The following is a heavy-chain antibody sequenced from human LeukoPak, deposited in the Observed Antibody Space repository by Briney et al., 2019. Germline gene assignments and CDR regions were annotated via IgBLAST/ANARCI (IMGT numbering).Heavy chain of an antibody. D-gene: IGHD3-10*01. CDR3: ARERPQPVRFGTRGGAFDI. CDR1: GGTFSSYA. Sequence: SVKVSCKASGGTFSSYAISWVRQAPGQGLEWMGGIIPIFGTANYAQKFQGRVTITTDESTNTAYMELSSLRSEDTAVYYCARERPQPVRFGTRGGAFDIWGQGTMVTVSS. V-gene: IGHV1-69*05. J-gene: IGHJ3*02. CDR2: IIPIFGTA.